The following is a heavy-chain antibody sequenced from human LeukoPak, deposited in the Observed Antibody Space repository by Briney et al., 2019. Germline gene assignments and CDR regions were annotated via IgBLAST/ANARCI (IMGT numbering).Heavy chain of an antibody. Sequence: PGGSLRLSCAASGFTFSSYGMHWVRQAPGKGLEWVAVISYDGSNKYYADSVKGRFTISRDNSKNTLYLQMNSPRAEDTAVYYCAKDRGYSYGYFDYWGQGTLVTVSS. CDR2: ISYDGSNK. V-gene: IGHV3-30*18. CDR1: GFTFSSYG. CDR3: AKDRGYSYGYFDY. D-gene: IGHD5-18*01. J-gene: IGHJ4*02.